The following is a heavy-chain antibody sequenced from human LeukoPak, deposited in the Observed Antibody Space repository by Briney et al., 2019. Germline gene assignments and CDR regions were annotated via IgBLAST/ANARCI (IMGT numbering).Heavy chain of an antibody. V-gene: IGHV4-61*02. D-gene: IGHD6-19*01. CDR1: GGSISSGSYY. J-gene: IGHJ5*02. CDR2: IYTSGST. Sequence: PSETLSLTCTVSGGSISSGSYYWSWIRQPAGKGLEWIGRIYTSGSTNYNPSLKSRVTISVDTSKNQFSLKLSSVTAADTAVYYCARGRIAVNWFDPWGQGTLVTVSS. CDR3: ARGRIAVNWFDP.